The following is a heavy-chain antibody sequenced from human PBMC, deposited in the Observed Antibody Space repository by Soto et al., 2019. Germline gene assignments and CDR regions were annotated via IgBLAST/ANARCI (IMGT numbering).Heavy chain of an antibody. D-gene: IGHD1-26*01. CDR1: GFTFSSYS. V-gene: IGHV3-21*01. CDR3: AKDGSGWGKLDS. CDR2: ISSSSSYI. Sequence: EVQLVESGGGLVKPGGSLRLSCADSGFTFSSYSMNWVRQAPGRGLEWVSCISSSSSYIFYADSVKGRFTISRDNAKNSLYLQMDSRRGEDTAIYYCAKDGSGWGKLDSWGQGTLVTVSS. J-gene: IGHJ4*02.